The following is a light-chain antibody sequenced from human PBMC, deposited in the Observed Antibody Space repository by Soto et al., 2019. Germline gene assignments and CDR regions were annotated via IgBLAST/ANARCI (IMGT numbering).Light chain of an antibody. V-gene: IGLV2-14*01. CDR2: EVS. J-gene: IGLJ1*01. CDR1: SSDVGGYNY. Sequence: SVLTQPAAVSGSPGQSITISCTGTSSDVGGYNYVSWYQQLPGKAPKLMIYEVSNRPSGVSIRFSGSKSGNTASLTISGLRAEDEADYYCNSYTTTGTPYVFGTGTKVTVL. CDR3: NSYTTTGTPYV.